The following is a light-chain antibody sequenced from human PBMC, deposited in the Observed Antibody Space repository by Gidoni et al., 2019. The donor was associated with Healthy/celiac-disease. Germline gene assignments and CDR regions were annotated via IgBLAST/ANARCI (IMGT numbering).Light chain of an antibody. CDR3: SSYAGSNRV. J-gene: IGLJ3*02. V-gene: IGLV2-8*01. CDR1: SSDVGGYNY. Sequence: QSALTQPPSDSGSPGQSVTISCTGTSSDVGGYNYVSWYQQHPGKAPKLMIYEVSKRPSGVPDRFSGSKSGNTASLTVSGLQAEDEADYYCSSYAGSNRVFGGGTKLTVL. CDR2: EVS.